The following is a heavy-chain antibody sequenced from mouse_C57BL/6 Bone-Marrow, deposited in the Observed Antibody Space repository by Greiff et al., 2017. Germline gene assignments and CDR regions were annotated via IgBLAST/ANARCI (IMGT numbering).Heavy chain of an antibody. CDR3: ATAYYSNYVYFDV. D-gene: IGHD2-5*01. V-gene: IGHV1-74*01. Sequence: QVQLQQSGAELVKPGASVKVSCKASGYTFTSYWMHWVKQRPGQGLEWIGRIHPSDSDTNYNQKFKGKATLTVDKSSSTAYMQLSSLTSEDSAVYYCATAYYSNYVYFDVWGTGTTVTVSS. J-gene: IGHJ1*03. CDR2: IHPSDSDT. CDR1: GYTFTSYW.